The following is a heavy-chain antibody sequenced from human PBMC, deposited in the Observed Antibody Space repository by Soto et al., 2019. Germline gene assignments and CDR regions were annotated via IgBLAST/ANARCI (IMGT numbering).Heavy chain of an antibody. CDR2: IKKDGGEK. J-gene: IGHJ4*01. CDR3: ARTGTSHY. D-gene: IGHD1-1*01. CDR1: GFTFADFW. V-gene: IGHV3-7*05. Sequence: GGSLRLSCAASGFTFADFWMTWVRQAPGKGLEWVANIKKDGGEKYYVDSVKGRFTISRDNAKNSASLQMSSLRVEDTAVYYCARTGTSHYLGQGTLVTVSS.